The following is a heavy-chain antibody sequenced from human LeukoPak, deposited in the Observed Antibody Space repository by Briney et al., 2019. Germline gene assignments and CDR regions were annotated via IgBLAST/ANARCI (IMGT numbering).Heavy chain of an antibody. CDR3: ARRETYYYGSGSYYTLDYFDY. V-gene: IGHV4-34*01. CDR1: GGSFSGHY. D-gene: IGHD3-10*01. Sequence: SETLSLTCAVYGGSFSGHYWSWIRQPPGKGLEWIGEINHSGSTNYNPSLKSRATISVDTSKNQFSLKLSSVTAADTAVYYCARRETYYYGSGSYYTLDYFDYWGQGTLVTVSS. J-gene: IGHJ4*02. CDR2: INHSGST.